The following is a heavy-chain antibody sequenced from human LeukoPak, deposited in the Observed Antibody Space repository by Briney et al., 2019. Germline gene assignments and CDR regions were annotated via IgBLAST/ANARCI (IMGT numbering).Heavy chain of an antibody. Sequence: GRSLRLSCAASGFTFSSYGMHWVRQAPGKGLEWVAVIWYDGSNKYYADSVKGRFTIPRDNSKNTLYLQMNSLRAEDTAVYYCAKEYYYGSGSKVDYWGQGTLVTVSS. CDR3: AKEYYYGSGSKVDY. CDR1: GFTFSSYG. J-gene: IGHJ4*02. CDR2: IWYDGSNK. D-gene: IGHD3-10*01. V-gene: IGHV3-33*06.